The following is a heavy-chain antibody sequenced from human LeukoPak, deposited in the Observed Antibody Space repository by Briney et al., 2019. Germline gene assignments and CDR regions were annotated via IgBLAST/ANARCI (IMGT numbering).Heavy chain of an antibody. D-gene: IGHD1-26*01. J-gene: IGHJ4*02. V-gene: IGHV3-74*01. CDR3: AREGYGGSFDH. CDR1: GFTFRSYW. Sequence: GGSLRLSCAAAGFTFRSYWMHWVRQAPGKGLLWVSRINYDGSSTNYADSVKGRFTISRDNAENTVYLQMNSLRGEDTAVFYCAREGYGGSFDHWGQGTLVTVSS. CDR2: INYDGSST.